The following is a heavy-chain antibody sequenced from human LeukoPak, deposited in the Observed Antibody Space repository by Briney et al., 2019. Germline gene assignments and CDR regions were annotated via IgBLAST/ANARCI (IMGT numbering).Heavy chain of an antibody. J-gene: IGHJ4*02. D-gene: IGHD2-8*02. CDR1: GFTFSNYG. Sequence: PGRSLRLSCAASGFTFSNYGIHWVRQAPGKGLEWVAVINYDGSNKYYADSVKGRFTISRDNSKNTLYLQMNSLRVEDTAVYYCARALSTGGRIDYWGQGTLVTVSS. CDR2: INYDGSNK. CDR3: ARALSTGGRIDY. V-gene: IGHV3-33*08.